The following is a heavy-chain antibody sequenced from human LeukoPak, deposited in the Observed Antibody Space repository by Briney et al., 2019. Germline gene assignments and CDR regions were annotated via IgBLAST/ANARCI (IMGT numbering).Heavy chain of an antibody. CDR3: AKDKNDSSGYYYKAEYFQH. D-gene: IGHD3-22*01. CDR1: GFTFSRYG. Sequence: GRSLRLSCAASGFTFSRYGMHWVRQAPGKGLAWVAVIWYDGSSKYYADSVKGRFTISRDNSKNTLYLQMNSLRAEDTAVYYCAKDKNDSSGYYYKAEYFQHWGQGTLVTVSS. J-gene: IGHJ1*01. V-gene: IGHV3-33*06. CDR2: IWYDGSSK.